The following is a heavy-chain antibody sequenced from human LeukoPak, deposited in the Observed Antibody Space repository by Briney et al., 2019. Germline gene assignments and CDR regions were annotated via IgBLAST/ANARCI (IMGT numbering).Heavy chain of an antibody. CDR1: GFTFSSYN. CDR3: ARDLISDYYDSSGYYGPFDY. D-gene: IGHD3-22*01. Sequence: PGGSLRLSCAASGFTFSSYNMNWVRQAPGKGLEWVSSINSSSSYIYYADSVEGRFTISRDNAKNSLYLQMNSLRAEDTAVYYCARDLISDYYDSSGYYGPFDYWGQGTLVTVSS. V-gene: IGHV3-21*01. J-gene: IGHJ4*02. CDR2: INSSSSYI.